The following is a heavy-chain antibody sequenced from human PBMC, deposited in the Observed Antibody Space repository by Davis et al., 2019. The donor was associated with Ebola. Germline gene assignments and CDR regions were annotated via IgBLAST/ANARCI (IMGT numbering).Heavy chain of an antibody. CDR1: GYVFASYA. CDR2: IIPIFGTA. Sequence: SVKVSCKASGYVFASYAMNWVRQAPGQGLEWMGGIIPIFGTANYAQKFQGRVTITADESTSTAYMELSSLRSEDTAVYYCARDGIAAAGTYYYYYMDVWGKGTTVTVSS. J-gene: IGHJ6*03. D-gene: IGHD6-13*01. V-gene: IGHV1-69*13. CDR3: ARDGIAAAGTYYYYYMDV.